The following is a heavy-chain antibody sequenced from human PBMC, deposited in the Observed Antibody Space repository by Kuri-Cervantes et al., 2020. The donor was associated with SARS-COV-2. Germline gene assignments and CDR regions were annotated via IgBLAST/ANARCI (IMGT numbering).Heavy chain of an antibody. J-gene: IGHJ5*02. CDR1: GYSFTSYW. CDR3: ARLPDYGDYWFDP. Sequence: KVSCKGSGYSFTSYWIGWVRQLPGKGLEWMGIIYPGDSDTRYSRSFQGQVTISADKSISTAYLQWSSLKASDTAMYYCARLPDYGDYWFDPWGQGTLVTVSS. CDR2: IYPGDSDT. V-gene: IGHV5-51*01. D-gene: IGHD4-17*01.